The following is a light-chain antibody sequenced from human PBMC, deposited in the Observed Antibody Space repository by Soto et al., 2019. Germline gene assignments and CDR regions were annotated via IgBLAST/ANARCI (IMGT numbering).Light chain of an antibody. CDR1: QSVSSN. J-gene: IGKJ2*01. Sequence: EIEMTQSPATLSVSPGERASLSCRASQSVSSNLAWYQQKPGQAPRLLIYGASTMATGIPARFSGSGSGTEFTLTISSLQSEDFAVYYCQQFHNWPQHFGQGTKLEIK. CDR2: GAS. V-gene: IGKV3-15*01. CDR3: QQFHNWPQH.